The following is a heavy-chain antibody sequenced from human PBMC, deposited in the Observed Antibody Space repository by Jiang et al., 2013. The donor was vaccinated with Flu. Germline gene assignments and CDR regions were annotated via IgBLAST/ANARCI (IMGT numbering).Heavy chain of an antibody. CDR3: AKNRPNSLTGAIDY. CDR2: ISGSGGST. V-gene: IGHV3-23*01. Sequence: VQLLESGGGLVQPGGSLRLSCAASGFTFSSYAMSWVRQAPGKGLEWVSAISGSGGSTYYADSVRGRFTISRDNSKNTLYLQMNSLRAEDTAVYYCAKNRPNSLTGAIDYWAREPWSPSPQ. CDR1: GFTFSSYA. J-gene: IGHJ4*02. D-gene: IGHD7-27*01.